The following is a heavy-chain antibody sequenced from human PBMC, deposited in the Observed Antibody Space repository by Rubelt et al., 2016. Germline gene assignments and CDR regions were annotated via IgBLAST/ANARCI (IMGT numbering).Heavy chain of an antibody. CDR1: GFSLSTSGVG. D-gene: IGHD5-18*01. CDR3: AHNVDTAMADY. V-gene: IGHV2-5*02. J-gene: IGHJ4*02. CDR2: IYWDDAK. Sequence: QITLKESGPTLVKPTQTLTLTCTFSGFSLSTSGVGVGWIRQPPGKALEWLALIYWDDAKRYSPSLKSRLTITKDTSKNQVVLTMTNLDPVDTATYYCAHNVDTAMADYWGQGTLVTVSS.